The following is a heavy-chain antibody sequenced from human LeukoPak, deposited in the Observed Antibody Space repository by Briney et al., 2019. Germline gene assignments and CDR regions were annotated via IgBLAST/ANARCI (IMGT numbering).Heavy chain of an antibody. CDR2: ISAYNGNT. Sequence: GASVKVSCKASGYTFTNYGIIWLRQAPGQGLEWMGWISAYNGNTDYPQKLQGRVTLTTDTSTSTAYMELRNLRPDDTAVYYCARDTPSYHGSGSLFDYWAQGTLVTVSS. CDR3: ARDTPSYHGSGSLFDY. J-gene: IGHJ4*02. V-gene: IGHV1-18*01. CDR1: GYTFTNYG. D-gene: IGHD3-10*01.